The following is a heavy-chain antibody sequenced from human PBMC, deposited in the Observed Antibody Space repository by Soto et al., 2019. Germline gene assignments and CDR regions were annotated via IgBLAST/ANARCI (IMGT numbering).Heavy chain of an antibody. J-gene: IGHJ6*02. Sequence: GGSLRLSCAASGVTCSAYDMHWVRQTTGKGLEWVSAIGAADDPYYLGSVKGRFTISRENAKNSLYLQMNSLRAEDTAVYYCARAYSGRLPRRADYYFAMDVWGQGTTVTVSS. D-gene: IGHD2-15*01. CDR1: GVTCSAYD. V-gene: IGHV3-13*05. CDR2: IGAADDP. CDR3: ARAYSGRLPRRADYYFAMDV.